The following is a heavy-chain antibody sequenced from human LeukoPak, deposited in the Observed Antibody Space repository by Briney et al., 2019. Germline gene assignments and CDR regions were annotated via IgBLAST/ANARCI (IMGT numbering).Heavy chain of an antibody. D-gene: IGHD1-26*01. CDR1: GGSISSYY. V-gene: IGHV4-59*08. CDR2: IYYSGST. Sequence: SETLSLTRTVSGGSISSYYWSWIRQPPGKRLEWIGYIYYSGSTNYNPSLKSRVTISVDTSKNQFSLKLSSVTAADTAVYYCARHADGGTYPLDSWGQGTLVTVSS. CDR3: ARHADGGTYPLDS. J-gene: IGHJ4*02.